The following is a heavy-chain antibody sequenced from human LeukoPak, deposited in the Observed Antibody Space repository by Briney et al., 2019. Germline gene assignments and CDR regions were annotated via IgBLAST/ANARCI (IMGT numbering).Heavy chain of an antibody. CDR3: ARVNNGDYHNDY. J-gene: IGHJ4*02. Sequence: GGSLRLSCATSGFTFSSYGMHWVRQAPGKGLEWVAVIWYDGSNKYYADSVKGRFTISRDNSKNTLYLQMNSLRAEDTAVYYCARVNNGDYHNDYWGQGTLVTVSS. D-gene: IGHD4-17*01. CDR2: IWYDGSNK. CDR1: GFTFSSYG. V-gene: IGHV3-33*01.